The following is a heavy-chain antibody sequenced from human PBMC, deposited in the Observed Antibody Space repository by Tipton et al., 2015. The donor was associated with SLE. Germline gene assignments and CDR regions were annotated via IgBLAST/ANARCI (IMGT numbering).Heavy chain of an antibody. J-gene: IGHJ3*02. Sequence: TLSLTCTVSGGSISSYYWSWIRQPPGKGLEWIGYIYYSGSTNYNPPLKSRVTISVDTSKNQFSLKLSSVTAADTAVYYCAGAAPGVQGVNDAFDIWGQGTMVTVSS. CDR1: GGSISSYY. CDR2: IYYSGST. CDR3: AGAAPGVQGVNDAFDI. D-gene: IGHD3-10*01. V-gene: IGHV4-59*12.